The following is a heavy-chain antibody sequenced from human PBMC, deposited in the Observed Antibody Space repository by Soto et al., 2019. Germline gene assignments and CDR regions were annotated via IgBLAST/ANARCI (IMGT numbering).Heavy chain of an antibody. CDR1: GFTFSDYY. D-gene: IGHD6-13*01. CDR2: ISGSGSTI. V-gene: IGHV3-11*01. J-gene: IGHJ4*02. CDR3: AILGSIAAAGTPDY. Sequence: GGPLRISRAASGFTFSDYYMRWFRQAPGKGLEWVSYISGSGSTIHDADSVKGRFTISRDNPKNSLYLQMNSLRAEDTALYYCAILGSIAAAGTPDYGAQGPLVTVSS.